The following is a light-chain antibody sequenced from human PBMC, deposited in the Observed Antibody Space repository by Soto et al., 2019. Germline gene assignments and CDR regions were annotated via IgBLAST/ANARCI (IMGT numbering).Light chain of an antibody. Sequence: EIVMTQSPATLSVSTGEIATRSCRASQSVSRNLAWYQQKPGQAPRLLIYGASTRATGIPARFSGSGSGTEFTLTISSLQSEDFAVDYCQQYNNWPPFTFGPGTKVDIK. J-gene: IGKJ3*01. CDR1: QSVSRN. V-gene: IGKV3-15*01. CDR3: QQYNNWPPFT. CDR2: GAS.